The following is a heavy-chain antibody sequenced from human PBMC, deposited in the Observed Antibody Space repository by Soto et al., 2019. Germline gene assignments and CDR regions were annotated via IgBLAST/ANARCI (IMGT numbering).Heavy chain of an antibody. CDR1: GFSFSDHY. J-gene: IGHJ4*02. CDR3: TRVSGGGSYYFDY. CDR2: TRNKANSYTT. V-gene: IGHV3-72*01. D-gene: IGHD1-26*01. Sequence: EVQLVESGGGLVQPGGSLRLSCAASGFSFSDHYMDWVRQVPGKGLEWVGRTRNKANSYTTEYAASVKGRFTVSRDDSKNSLFLQMNSLKTEDTALYYCTRVSGGGSYYFDYWGQGTLVTVSS.